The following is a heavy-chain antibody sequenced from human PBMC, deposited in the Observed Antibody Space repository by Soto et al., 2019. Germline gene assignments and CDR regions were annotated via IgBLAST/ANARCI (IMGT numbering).Heavy chain of an antibody. V-gene: IGHV2-5*02. Sequence: QITLKESGPTLVKPTQTLTLTCTFSGFSLSTSGVGVGWIRQPPGKALEWLALIYWDDDKRYSPSLKSRLTITKDTSKNQVVLTMTNMHPVDTATYFCAHTRSRWGLGKLDFWGQGTLVTGSS. D-gene: IGHD6-13*01. CDR1: GFSLSTSGVG. CDR3: AHTRSRWGLGKLDF. J-gene: IGHJ4*02. CDR2: IYWDDDK.